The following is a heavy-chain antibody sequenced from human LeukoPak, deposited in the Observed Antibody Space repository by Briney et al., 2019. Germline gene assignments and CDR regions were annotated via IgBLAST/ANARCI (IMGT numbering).Heavy chain of an antibody. CDR3: ARDYIRRGTIFGTREDAFDV. D-gene: IGHD3-3*01. Sequence: APVKVSCKTSGYTFTAYDITWMRQATGQGLEWMGWLDTNNGHTGYAQKFPGRVTITRDTSMSTAYTQLTSLRSEDTARYYCARDYIRRGTIFGTREDAFDVWGQGTMVTVSS. CDR1: GYTFTAYD. J-gene: IGHJ3*01. CDR2: LDTNNGHT. V-gene: IGHV1-8*03.